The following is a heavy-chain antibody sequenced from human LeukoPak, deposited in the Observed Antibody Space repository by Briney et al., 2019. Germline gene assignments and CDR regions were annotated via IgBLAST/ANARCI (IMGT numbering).Heavy chain of an antibody. J-gene: IGHJ4*02. D-gene: IGHD3-9*01. V-gene: IGHV1-2*02. Sequence: ALVKVSCKASGYTFTGYYMHLVRQAPGQGLEWMGWINPNSGGTNYAQKFQGRVTMTRDTSISTAYMEPSRLRSDDTAVYYCARALTNLRYFDWSVGDYWGQGTLVTVSS. CDR1: GYTFTGYY. CDR2: INPNSGGT. CDR3: ARALTNLRYFDWSVGDY.